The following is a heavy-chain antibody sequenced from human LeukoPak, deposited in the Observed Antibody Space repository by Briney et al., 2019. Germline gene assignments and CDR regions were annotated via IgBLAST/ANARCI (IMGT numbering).Heavy chain of an antibody. CDR3: ARHLGPMLCDGCWFDP. CDR1: GGSISSYY. D-gene: IGHD2-8*01. J-gene: IGHJ5*02. CDR2: IYYSGST. Sequence: SETLSLTCTVSGGSISSYYWSWIRQPPGKGLEWIGYIYYSGSTNYNPSLKSRVTISVDTSKNQFSLKLSSVTAADTAVYYCARHLGPMLCDGCWFDPWGQGTLVTVSS. V-gene: IGHV4-59*08.